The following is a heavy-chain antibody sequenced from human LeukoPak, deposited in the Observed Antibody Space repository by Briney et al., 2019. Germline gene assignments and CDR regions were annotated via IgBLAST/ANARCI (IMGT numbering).Heavy chain of an antibody. CDR3: ARGEYYYGSGSYDY. J-gene: IGHJ4*02. V-gene: IGHV4-30-4*07. D-gene: IGHD3-10*01. CDR1: GGSISSGGYC. Sequence: SETLSLTCAVSGGSISSGGYCWSWIRQPPGKGLVSIGYIYYNGSSFYNPPLKRRVTISLDTSKNQFSLKLSSATAADTAVYYCARGEYYYGSGSYDYWGQGTLVTVSS. CDR2: IYYNGSS.